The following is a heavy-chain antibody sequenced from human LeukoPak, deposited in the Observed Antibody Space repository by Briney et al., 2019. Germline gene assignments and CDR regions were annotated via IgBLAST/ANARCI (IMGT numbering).Heavy chain of an antibody. J-gene: IGHJ4*02. Sequence: PSETLSLTCTVSGGSISSYYWSWIRQPPGKGLEWIGYIYYSGSTNYNPSLKSRVTISVDTSKNQFSLKLSSVTAADTAVYYCARDPSSGWYWYFDYWGQGTLVTVSS. CDR3: ARDPSSGWYWYFDY. CDR2: IYYSGST. V-gene: IGHV4-59*01. CDR1: GGSISSYY. D-gene: IGHD6-19*01.